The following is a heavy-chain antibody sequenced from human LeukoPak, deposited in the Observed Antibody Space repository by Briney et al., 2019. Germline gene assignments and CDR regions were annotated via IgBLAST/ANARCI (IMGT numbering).Heavy chain of an antibody. CDR1: GYTFTGYY. Sequence: ASVKVSCKASGYTFTGYYMHWVRQAPGQGLEWMGWINPNSGGTNYAQKFQGRVTMTRDTSISTAYMELRSLRSDDTAVYYCARSGSYGPEKFDYWGQGTLVTVSS. J-gene: IGHJ4*02. D-gene: IGHD1-26*01. CDR3: ARSGSYGPEKFDY. CDR2: INPNSGGT. V-gene: IGHV1-2*02.